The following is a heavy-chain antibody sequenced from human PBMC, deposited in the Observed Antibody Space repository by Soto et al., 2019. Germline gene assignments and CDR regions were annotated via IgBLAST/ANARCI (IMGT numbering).Heavy chain of an antibody. D-gene: IGHD6-6*01. CDR2: VSHSGST. J-gene: IGHJ4*02. CDR3: ARSNPSRPDY. Sequence: SETLSLTCVVSGGSFSGYYWSWIRQPPGKGLEWIGEVSHSGSTNYNPSLKSRVTISVDTSKNQFSLKVSSVTAADTAVYYCARSNPSRPDYWGQGTLVTVSS. CDR1: GGSFSGYY. V-gene: IGHV4-34*01.